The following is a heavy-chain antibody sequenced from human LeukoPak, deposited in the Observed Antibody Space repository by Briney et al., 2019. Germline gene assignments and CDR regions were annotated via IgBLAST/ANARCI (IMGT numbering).Heavy chain of an antibody. CDR3: TTVTEGTFDY. CDR2: IKSNSDGGTA. D-gene: IGHD3-10*01. CDR1: RFTFNNAW. V-gene: IGHV3-15*01. Sequence: PGGSLRLSCAASRFTFNNAWMSWVRHAPGKGLEGVGRIKSNSDGGTADYAAPVKGRFSISRDDSKNTLYLQMNSLNTEDTAVYFCTTVTEGTFDYWGQGTLVTVSS. J-gene: IGHJ4*02.